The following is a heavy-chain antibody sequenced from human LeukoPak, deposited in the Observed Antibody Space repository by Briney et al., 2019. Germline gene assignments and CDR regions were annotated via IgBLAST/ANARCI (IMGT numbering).Heavy chain of an antibody. Sequence: SVKVSCKASGYTFTSYGISWVRQAPGQGLEWMGWISAYNGNTNYAQKLQGRVTMTTDTSTSTAYMELRSLRSDDTAVYYCARDKDIVVVPAAITPVWFDPWGQGTLVTVSS. J-gene: IGHJ5*02. CDR2: ISAYNGNT. V-gene: IGHV1-18*01. CDR3: ARDKDIVVVPAAITPVWFDP. CDR1: GYTFTSYG. D-gene: IGHD2-2*01.